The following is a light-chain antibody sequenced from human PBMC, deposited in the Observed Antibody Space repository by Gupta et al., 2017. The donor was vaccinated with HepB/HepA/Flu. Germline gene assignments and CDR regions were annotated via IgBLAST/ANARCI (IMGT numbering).Light chain of an antibody. Sequence: SSELTQDPAVSVALRQTVRITCQGDSLRSYYASWYQLKPGQAPLLVFYGKDNRPSKIPDRFSVSSSGNTASLTITGAQAEDEADYYCSSRDSSGNHYLFGTGTKVTVL. CDR1: SLRSYY. CDR2: GKD. CDR3: SSRDSSGNHYL. V-gene: IGLV3-19*01. J-gene: IGLJ1*01.